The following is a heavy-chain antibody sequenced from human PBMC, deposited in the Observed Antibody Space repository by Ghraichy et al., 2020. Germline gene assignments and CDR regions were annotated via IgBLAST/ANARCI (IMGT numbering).Heavy chain of an antibody. V-gene: IGHV3-30*02. CDR2: IRYDGSNK. CDR3: AKDHQQLVFNAWDY. CDR1: GFTFSSYG. J-gene: IGHJ4*02. Sequence: GGSLRLSCAASGFTFSSYGMHWVRQAPGKGLEWVAFIRYDGSNKYYADSVKGRFTISRDNSKNTLYLQMNSLRAEDTAVYYCAKDHQQLVFNAWDYWGQGTLVTVSS. D-gene: IGHD6-13*01.